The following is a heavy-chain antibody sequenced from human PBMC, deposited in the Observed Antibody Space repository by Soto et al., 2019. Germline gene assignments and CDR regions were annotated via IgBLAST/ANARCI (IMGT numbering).Heavy chain of an antibody. Sequence: EVQQVESGGGLVKPGGSLRLSCAASGFTFSNAWMSWVRQAPGKGLEWVGRIKSKTDGGTTDYAAPVKGRFTISRDDSKNTLYLQLNSLKTEDTAVYYCTTPREGQQWLQPFDYWGQGTLVTVSS. CDR2: IKSKTDGGTT. CDR1: GFTFSNAW. J-gene: IGHJ4*02. D-gene: IGHD6-19*01. V-gene: IGHV3-15*01. CDR3: TTPREGQQWLQPFDY.